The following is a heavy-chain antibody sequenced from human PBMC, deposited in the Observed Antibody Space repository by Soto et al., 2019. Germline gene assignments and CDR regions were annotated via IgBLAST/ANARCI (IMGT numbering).Heavy chain of an antibody. CDR1: GGSISSYY. CDR2: IYYSGST. V-gene: IGHV4-59*01. D-gene: IGHD2-8*01. Sequence: QVQLQESGPGLVKPSETLSLTCTVSGGSISSYYWSWIRQPPGKGLEWIGYIYYSGSTSYNPSLRSRGTISVDTSKNQFSLKLSSVTAADTAVDDCARGPNWFDPWGQGTLVTVSS. CDR3: ARGPNWFDP. J-gene: IGHJ5*02.